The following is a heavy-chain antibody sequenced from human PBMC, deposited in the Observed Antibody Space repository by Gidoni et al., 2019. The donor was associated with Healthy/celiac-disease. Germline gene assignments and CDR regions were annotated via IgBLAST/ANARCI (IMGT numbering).Heavy chain of an antibody. J-gene: IGHJ5*02. D-gene: IGHD3-10*01. Sequence: QGLEWMGGIIPIFGTANYAQTFQGRVTITADKSTSTAYMELSSLRSEDTAVYYCARAPITMVRGVNHNWFDPWGQGTLVTVSS. V-gene: IGHV1-69*06. CDR2: IIPIFGTA. CDR3: ARAPITMVRGVNHNWFDP.